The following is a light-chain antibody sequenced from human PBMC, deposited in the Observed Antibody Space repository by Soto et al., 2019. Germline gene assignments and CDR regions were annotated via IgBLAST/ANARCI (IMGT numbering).Light chain of an antibody. Sequence: VTTAPRQNVTXPSRHGSSNIGNNYVYWYKQLPGTAPKILXXEXNKRHSGIHDRLYGYKSGTSDTLGINGRQKGDEADYDCGTWDSTLSADVFGTGTRGIV. CDR2: EXN. CDR3: GTWDSTLSADV. J-gene: IGLJ1*01. V-gene: IGLV1-51*02. CDR1: SSNIGNNY.